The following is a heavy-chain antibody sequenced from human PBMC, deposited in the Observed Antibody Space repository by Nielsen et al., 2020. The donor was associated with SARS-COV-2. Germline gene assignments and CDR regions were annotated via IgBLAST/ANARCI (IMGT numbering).Heavy chain of an antibody. Sequence: GGSLRLSCAASGFPFMRYAMSWVRQAPGKGLEWVSSIGAIDGSTNYAESLRGRFTISRDNSKNTLYLQTNSLRAEDTAMYYCAKNPSRRDYGADYWGQGTLVTVSS. V-gene: IGHV3-23*01. D-gene: IGHD4-17*01. J-gene: IGHJ4*02. CDR2: IGAIDGST. CDR3: AKNPSRRDYGADY. CDR1: GFPFMRYA.